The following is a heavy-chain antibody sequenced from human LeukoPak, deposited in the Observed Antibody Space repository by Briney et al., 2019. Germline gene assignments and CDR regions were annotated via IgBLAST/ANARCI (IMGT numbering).Heavy chain of an antibody. D-gene: IGHD6-13*01. Sequence: SETLSLTFTVSGGSISSGGYYWSWIRQHPGQGLEWIGYIYYSGSTYYNPSLKSRVTISVDTSKNQFSLKLSSVTAADTAVYYCARESTAGTRLDYWGQGTLVTVSS. V-gene: IGHV4-31*03. CDR3: ARESTAGTRLDY. CDR1: GGSISSGGYY. CDR2: IYYSGST. J-gene: IGHJ4*02.